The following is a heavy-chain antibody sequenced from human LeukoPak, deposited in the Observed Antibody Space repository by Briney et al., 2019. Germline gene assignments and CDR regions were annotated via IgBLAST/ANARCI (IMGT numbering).Heavy chain of an antibody. J-gene: IGHJ4*02. CDR2: IRYDGSYQ. Sequence: PGGSLRLSCAASGFTFSGYGMHWVRQAPGKGLEWLAFIRYDGSYQYYADSVNGRFTISRDNSKNTLYLQMNSLRPEDTAVYYCPTPKADYYPFDYWGQGTLVTVSS. D-gene: IGHD3-22*01. CDR3: PTPKADYYPFDY. V-gene: IGHV3-30*02. CDR1: GFTFSGYG.